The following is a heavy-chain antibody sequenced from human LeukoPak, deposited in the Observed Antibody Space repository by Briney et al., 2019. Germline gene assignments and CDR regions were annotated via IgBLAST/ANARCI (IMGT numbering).Heavy chain of an antibody. CDR3: ARAPPEGQWLVLIDY. CDR2: ISAYNGNT. V-gene: IGHV1-18*01. CDR1: GYTFTSYG. Sequence: ASVKVSCKVSGYTFTSYGISWVRQAPGQGLEWMGWISAYNGNTNYAQKLQGRVTMTTDTSTSTAYMELRSLRSDDTAVYYCARAPPEGQWLVLIDYWGQGTLVTVSS. J-gene: IGHJ4*02. D-gene: IGHD6-19*01.